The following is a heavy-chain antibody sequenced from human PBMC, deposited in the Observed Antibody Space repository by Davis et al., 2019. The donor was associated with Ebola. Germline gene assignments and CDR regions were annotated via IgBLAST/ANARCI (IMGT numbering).Heavy chain of an antibody. CDR1: GFTVSSNY. CDR2: IYSGGST. D-gene: IGHD2-2*01. Sequence: GESLKISCAASGFTVSSNYMSWVRQAPGKGLEWVSVIYSGGSTYYADSVKGRFTISRDNSKNTLYLQMNSLRDEDTAVYYCARDSKVPAAPNDYWGQGTLVTVSS. J-gene: IGHJ4*02. CDR3: ARDSKVPAAPNDY. V-gene: IGHV3-53*01.